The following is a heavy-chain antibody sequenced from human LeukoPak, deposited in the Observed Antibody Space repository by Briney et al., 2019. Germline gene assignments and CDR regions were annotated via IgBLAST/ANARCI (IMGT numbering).Heavy chain of an antibody. D-gene: IGHD3-10*01. CDR2: IYRSGNT. CDR1: GFTVNNYY. Sequence: GGSLRLSCAASGFTVNNYYMTWVRQAPGKGLEWVSVIYRSGNTYYADSVKGRFTISRDTSKSTLYLQMNSLRGEDTAVYYCAREAYGYYFDYWGQGPWSPSPQ. J-gene: IGHJ4*02. V-gene: IGHV3-53*01. CDR3: AREAYGYYFDY.